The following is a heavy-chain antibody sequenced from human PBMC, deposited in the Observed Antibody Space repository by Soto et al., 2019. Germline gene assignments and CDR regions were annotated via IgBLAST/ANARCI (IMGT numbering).Heavy chain of an antibody. CDR2: IIAMFGTA. CDR1: GGTLTISSHG. V-gene: IGHV1-69*13. J-gene: IGHJ6*02. D-gene: IGHD3-16*02. Sequence: SVKVSCKASGGTLTISSHGISWVRQAPGQGLEWMGGIIAMFGTANYAQKFQGRVTITADESASTAYMELSRLRSEDTAVYYCGVPIWGSHRLRNHAMDVWGQGTAVTVSS. CDR3: GVPIWGSHRLRNHAMDV.